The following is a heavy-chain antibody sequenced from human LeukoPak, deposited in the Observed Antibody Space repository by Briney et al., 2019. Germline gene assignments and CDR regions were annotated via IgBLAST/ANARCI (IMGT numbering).Heavy chain of an antibody. Sequence: GGSLRLSCAASGFTFSGSAMHWVRQASGEGLEWVGRIRSKANSYATAYAASVKGRFTISRDDSKNTAYLQMNSLKTEDTAVYYCTRHGSGSYYSSYWGQGTLVTVSS. J-gene: IGHJ4*02. CDR3: TRHGSGSYYSSY. D-gene: IGHD3-10*01. CDR1: GFTFSGSA. CDR2: IRSKANSYAT. V-gene: IGHV3-73*01.